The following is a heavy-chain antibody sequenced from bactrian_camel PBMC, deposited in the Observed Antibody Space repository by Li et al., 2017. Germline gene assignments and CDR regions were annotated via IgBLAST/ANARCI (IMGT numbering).Heavy chain of an antibody. D-gene: IGHD4*01. V-gene: IGHV3S40*01. CDR3: VGPSIATMGFGY. J-gene: IGHJ6*01. Sequence: DVQLVESGGGLVQPGGSLRLSCAASGFTFSNYYMSWVRQAPGKGLEWVSTINSGAYYADSVKGRFTISRDNAKNTLYLQLNSLNTEDTAMYYCVGPSIATMGFGYWGQGTQVTVS. CDR2: INSGA. CDR1: GFTFSNYY.